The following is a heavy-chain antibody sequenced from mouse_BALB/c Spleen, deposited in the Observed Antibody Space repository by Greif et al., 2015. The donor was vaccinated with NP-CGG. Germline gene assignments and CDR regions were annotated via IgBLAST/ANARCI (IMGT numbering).Heavy chain of an antibody. CDR1: GFTFSSFG. J-gene: IGHJ4*01. V-gene: IGHV5-17*02. CDR2: ISSGSSTI. CDR3: ARSGTAIAMDY. Sequence: DVKLVESGGGLVQPGGSRKLSCAASGFTFSSFGMHWVRQAPERGLEWVAYISSGSSTIYYADTVKGRFTISRDNPKNTLFLQMTSLRSEDTAMYYCARSGTAIAMDYWGQGTSVTVSS. D-gene: IGHD1-2*01.